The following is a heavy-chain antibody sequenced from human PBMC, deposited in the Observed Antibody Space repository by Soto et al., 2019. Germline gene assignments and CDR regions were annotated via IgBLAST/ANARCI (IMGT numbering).Heavy chain of an antibody. CDR2: IYYSGST. V-gene: IGHV4-59*01. CDR1: GGSISSYY. D-gene: IGHD6-19*01. J-gene: IGHJ5*02. CDR3: ARSISAPGHNWFDP. Sequence: SETLSLTCTVSGGSISSYYWSWIRQPPGKGLEWIGYIYYSGSTNYNPSLKSRVTISVDTSKNQFSLKLSSVTAADTAVYYCARSISAPGHNWFDPRGQGTLVTVSS.